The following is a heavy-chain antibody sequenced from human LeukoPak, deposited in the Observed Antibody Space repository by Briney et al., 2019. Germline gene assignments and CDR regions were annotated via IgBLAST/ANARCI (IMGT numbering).Heavy chain of an antibody. CDR2: ISGSGGST. CDR3: AKDGRYCSGGSCYSYYFDY. J-gene: IGHJ4*02. D-gene: IGHD2-15*01. Sequence: GGSLRLSCAASGFTFSSYAMSWVRQAPGKGLEWVSAISGSGGSTYYADSVKGRFTISRDNSKNTLYLQMNSLRAEDTAVYYCAKDGRYCSGGSCYSYYFDYWGQGTLVTVSS. V-gene: IGHV3-23*01. CDR1: GFTFSSYA.